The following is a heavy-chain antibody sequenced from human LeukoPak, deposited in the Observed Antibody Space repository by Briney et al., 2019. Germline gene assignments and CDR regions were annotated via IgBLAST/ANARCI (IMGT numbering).Heavy chain of an antibody. V-gene: IGHV4-4*07. CDR1: GGSISVYY. CDR3: ARSTGTNRFDY. Sequence: SETLSLTCTVSGGSISVYYWGWIRQPAGKGLEWIGRIYTSGNTKYNPSLKSRVTISVDKSKNQFSLKLTSVTAADTAVYCARSTGTNRFDYWGQGTLVTVSS. J-gene: IGHJ4*02. CDR2: IYTSGNT. D-gene: IGHD1-1*01.